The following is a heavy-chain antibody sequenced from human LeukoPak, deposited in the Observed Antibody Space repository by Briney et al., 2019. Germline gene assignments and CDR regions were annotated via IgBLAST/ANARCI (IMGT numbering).Heavy chain of an antibody. CDR1: GGSISSGGYS. J-gene: IGHJ4*02. V-gene: IGHV4-30-2*01. D-gene: IGHD2-2*01. CDR2: IYHSGRT. Sequence: SQTLSLTCAVSGGSISSGGYSWSWIRQPPGKGLEWIGYIYHSGRTYYNPSLKSRVTISVDRSKNQFSLKLSSVAAADAAVYYCARGEYQLDYWGQGTLVTVSS. CDR3: ARGEYQLDY.